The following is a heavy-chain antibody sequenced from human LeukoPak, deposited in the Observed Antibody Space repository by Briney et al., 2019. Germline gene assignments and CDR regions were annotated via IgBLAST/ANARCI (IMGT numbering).Heavy chain of an antibody. CDR2: ISSSGGGT. Sequence: PGGSLRLSCAASGFTFSNYAMSWGRQAPGKGLEWVSSISSSGGGTYYADSVKGRFTISRDNSKNTLSLQMNSLKAEDTAVYYCAKINSGSYTDYWGQGTLVTVSS. V-gene: IGHV3-23*01. J-gene: IGHJ4*02. CDR3: AKINSGSYTDY. D-gene: IGHD1-26*01. CDR1: GFTFSNYA.